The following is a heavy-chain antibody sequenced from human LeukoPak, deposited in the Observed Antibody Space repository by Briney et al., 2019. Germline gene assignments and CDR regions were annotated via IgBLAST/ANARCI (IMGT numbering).Heavy chain of an antibody. D-gene: IGHD3-10*02. J-gene: IGHJ4*02. CDR1: GFTFSSYW. CDR2: ISSSGSTI. Sequence: GGSLRLSCAASGFTFSSYWMSWVRQAPGKGLEWVSYISSSGSTIYYADSVKGRFTISRDNAKNSLYLQMNSLRAEDTAVYYCAELGITMIGGVWGQGTLVTVSS. V-gene: IGHV3-48*04. CDR3: AELGITMIGGV.